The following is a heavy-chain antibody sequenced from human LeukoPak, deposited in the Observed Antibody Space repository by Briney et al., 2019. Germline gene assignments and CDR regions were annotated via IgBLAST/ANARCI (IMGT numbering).Heavy chain of an antibody. CDR3: ARGGRYSRRSYYYYGMDV. Sequence: GGSLRLSCAASGFSFSSYGMHWVRQAPGKGLEWVAVIWYDGSNKYYADSVKGRFTISRDNSKNTLYLQMNSLRAEDTAVYYCARGGRYSRRSYYYYGMDVWGQGTTVTVSS. J-gene: IGHJ6*02. D-gene: IGHD6-13*01. CDR2: IWYDGSNK. CDR1: GFSFSSYG. V-gene: IGHV3-33*01.